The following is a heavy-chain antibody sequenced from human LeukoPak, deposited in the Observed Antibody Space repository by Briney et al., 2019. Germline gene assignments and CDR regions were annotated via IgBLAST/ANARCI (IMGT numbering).Heavy chain of an antibody. CDR1: GYNFANFW. CDR2: IHPTDSQT. J-gene: IGHJ4*02. Sequence: PGESLKISCYDSGYNFANFWIGWVRQMPGKGPEWMGIIHPTDSQTLYSPSFQGQVTISVDRSINTAYLQWSSLKASDTAMYYCAISAYSGSGSSDYWGQGTLVTVSS. V-gene: IGHV5-51*01. D-gene: IGHD3-10*01. CDR3: AISAYSGSGSSDY.